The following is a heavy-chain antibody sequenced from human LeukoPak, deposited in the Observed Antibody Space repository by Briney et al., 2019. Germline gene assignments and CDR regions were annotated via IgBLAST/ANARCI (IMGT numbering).Heavy chain of an antibody. Sequence: SETLSLTCAVYGGSFSGYYWSWVRQPPGKGPEWIGEIDQSGSTNYNPSLKSRVTITIDTSKNQFSLRLSSVTAADTAVYYCARGQWELLRYNYIDVWGKGTTVTVSS. J-gene: IGHJ6*03. CDR2: IDQSGST. D-gene: IGHD1-26*01. CDR3: ARGQWELLRYNYIDV. CDR1: GGSFSGYY. V-gene: IGHV4-34*01.